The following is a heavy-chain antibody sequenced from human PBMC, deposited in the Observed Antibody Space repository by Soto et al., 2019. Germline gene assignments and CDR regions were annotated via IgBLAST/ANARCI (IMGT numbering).Heavy chain of an antibody. Sequence: SETLSLTCAVYGGSFSGYYWSWIRQPPGKGLEWIGEINHSGSTNYNPSLKSRVTISVDTSKNQFPLKLSSVTAADTAVYYCARIRVIISDYYYYGMDVWGQGTTVT. J-gene: IGHJ6*02. D-gene: IGHD3-3*01. V-gene: IGHV4-34*01. CDR2: INHSGST. CDR1: GGSFSGYY. CDR3: ARIRVIISDYYYYGMDV.